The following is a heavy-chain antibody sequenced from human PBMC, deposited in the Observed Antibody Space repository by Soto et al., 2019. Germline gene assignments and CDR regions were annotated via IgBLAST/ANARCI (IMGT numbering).Heavy chain of an antibody. CDR1: RYTFTSYG. J-gene: IGHJ6*02. V-gene: IGHV1-18*01. Sequence: GASVKVSCKASRYTFTSYGISWVRQAPGQGLEWMGWISAYNGNTNYAQKLQGRVTMTTDTSTSTAYMELRSLRSDDTAVYYCARRGTYYDFWSGPDFNGMDVWGQGTTVTVSS. CDR3: ARRGTYYDFWSGPDFNGMDV. D-gene: IGHD3-3*01. CDR2: ISAYNGNT.